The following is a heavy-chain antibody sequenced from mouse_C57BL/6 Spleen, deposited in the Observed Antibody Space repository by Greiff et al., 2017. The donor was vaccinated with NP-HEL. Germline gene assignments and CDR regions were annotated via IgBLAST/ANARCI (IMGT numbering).Heavy chain of an antibody. J-gene: IGHJ4*01. CDR1: GFTFSNYW. CDR2: IRFKSDNYAT. Sequence: EVQLVESGGGLVQPGGSMKLSCVASGFTFSNYWMNWVRQSPEKGLEWVAQIRFKSDNYATHYAESVKGRFTISRDDSKIIVYLQMNNVRAEDTGIYYCTVEVGAYAMDYWGQGTSVTVSS. CDR3: TVEVGAYAMDY. V-gene: IGHV6-3*01.